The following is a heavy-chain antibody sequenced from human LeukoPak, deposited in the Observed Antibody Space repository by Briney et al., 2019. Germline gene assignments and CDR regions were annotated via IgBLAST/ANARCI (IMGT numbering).Heavy chain of an antibody. V-gene: IGHV3-23*01. CDR1: GFTFSSYA. CDR2: ISGSGGST. D-gene: IGHD2-15*01. Sequence: GGSLRLSCAASGFTFSSYAMSWVRQAPGKGLEWVSAISGSGGSTYYADSVKGRFTISRDNSKNTLYLQMNSLRAEDTAVCYCARDDPGYCSGGSCPDAFDIWGQGTMVTVSS. CDR3: ARDDPGYCSGGSCPDAFDI. J-gene: IGHJ3*02.